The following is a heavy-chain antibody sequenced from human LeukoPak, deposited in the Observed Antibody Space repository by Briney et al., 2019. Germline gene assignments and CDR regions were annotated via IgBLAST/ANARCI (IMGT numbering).Heavy chain of an antibody. CDR2: INPNSGGT. D-gene: IGHD6-19*01. Sequence: ASVKVSCKASGYTFTGHYMHWVRQAPGQGLEWMGWINPNSGGTNYAQKFQGRVTMTRDTSISTAYMELSRLRSDDTAVYYCARLPRTSAVAGTEVNDYWGQGTLVTVSS. V-gene: IGHV1-2*02. J-gene: IGHJ4*02. CDR3: ARLPRTSAVAGTEVNDY. CDR1: GYTFTGHY.